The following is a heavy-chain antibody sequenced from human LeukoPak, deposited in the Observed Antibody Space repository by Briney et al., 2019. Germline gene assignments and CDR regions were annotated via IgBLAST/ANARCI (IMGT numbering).Heavy chain of an antibody. Sequence: SETLSLTCTVSGGSISYYYWSWIRQPPGKGLEWIGYIYYSGSTNYNPSLKSRVTISVDTSKNQFSLNLSSVTTADTAVYYCARPRIVGASRDPFDIWGQGTMVTVSS. D-gene: IGHD1-26*01. CDR3: ARPRIVGASRDPFDI. V-gene: IGHV4-59*01. J-gene: IGHJ3*02. CDR2: IYYSGST. CDR1: GGSISYYY.